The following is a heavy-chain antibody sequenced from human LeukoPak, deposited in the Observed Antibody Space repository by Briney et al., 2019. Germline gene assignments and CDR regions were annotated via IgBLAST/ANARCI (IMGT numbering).Heavy chain of an antibody. CDR2: IYYSGST. V-gene: IGHV4-31*03. D-gene: IGHD2-2*01. J-gene: IGHJ6*02. Sequence: SETLSLTCTVSGGSTSSGGYYWSWIRQHPGKGLEWIGYIYYSGSTYYNPSLKSRVTISVDTSKNQFSLKLSSVTAADTAVYYCARDAERDIVVVPAADYYYYGMDVWGQGTTVTVSS. CDR3: ARDAERDIVVVPAADYYYYGMDV. CDR1: GGSTSSGGYY.